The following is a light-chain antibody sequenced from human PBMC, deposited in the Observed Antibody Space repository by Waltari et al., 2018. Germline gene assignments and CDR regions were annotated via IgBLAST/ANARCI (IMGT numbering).Light chain of an antibody. CDR1: QSIRSW. CDR2: KAS. Sequence: DIQMTQSPSTLSASVGDRVTITCRASQSIRSWLAWYQQKPGKAPKLLIYKASSLESGVPSRFSGSGSGTEFTLTISSLQPDDFATYYCQLGYTFGQGTKLEIK. V-gene: IGKV1-5*03. J-gene: IGKJ2*01. CDR3: QLGYT.